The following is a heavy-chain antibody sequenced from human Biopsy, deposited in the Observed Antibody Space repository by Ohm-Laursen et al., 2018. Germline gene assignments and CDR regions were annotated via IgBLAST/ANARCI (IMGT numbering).Heavy chain of an antibody. CDR1: GYTFTNYG. D-gene: IGHD3-3*01. CDR3: ATPFQYYDSWGGYPPFDH. V-gene: IGHV1-69*10. Sequence: SVKVSCKASGYTFTNYGFSWVRQAPGEGLEWMGGIIAVSGLVNYAPKFQGRVSITADKSTTTAYMELSNLKSEDTAVYYCATPFQYYDSWGGYPPFDHWDQGTLVTVSS. CDR2: IIAVSGLV. J-gene: IGHJ4*02.